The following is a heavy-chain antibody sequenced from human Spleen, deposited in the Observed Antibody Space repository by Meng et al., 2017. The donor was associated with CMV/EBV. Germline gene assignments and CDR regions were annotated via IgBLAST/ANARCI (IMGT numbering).Heavy chain of an antibody. CDR1: GDNFTDYD. J-gene: IGHJ5*02. D-gene: IGHD4-17*01. CDR2: INPNSGDT. Sequence: VQLVQFGAELRKPGASVKVSCKASGDNFTDYDMHWVRQAPGQGLEWMGCINPNSGDTNYAQKFQGRVTMTRDTSISTAYMELSRLRSDDTAVYYCTRDAHLTTVTPNWFDPWGQGTLVTVSS. CDR3: TRDAHLTTVTPNWFDP. V-gene: IGHV1-2*02.